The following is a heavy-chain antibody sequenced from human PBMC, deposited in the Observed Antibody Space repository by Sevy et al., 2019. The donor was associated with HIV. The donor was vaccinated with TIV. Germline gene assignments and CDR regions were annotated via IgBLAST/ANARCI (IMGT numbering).Heavy chain of an antibody. CDR3: ARDLPPSATTVPHFDC. CDR1: GFTFTSYE. CDR2: ISNSGTTI. Sequence: GGSLRLSCAASGFTFTSYEMNWVRQAPGKGLEWLSYISNSGTTIYYSDPVKGRFTISRDNARNSLYLQMSSLRAEDTAVYDCARDLPPSATTVPHFDCWGQGTLVTVSS. V-gene: IGHV3-48*03. J-gene: IGHJ4*02. D-gene: IGHD4-17*01.